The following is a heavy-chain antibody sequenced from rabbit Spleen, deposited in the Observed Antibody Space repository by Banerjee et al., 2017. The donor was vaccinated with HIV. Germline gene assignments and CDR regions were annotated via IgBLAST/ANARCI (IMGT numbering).Heavy chain of an antibody. D-gene: IGHD2-1*01. CDR1: GFDLNNDYV. Sequence: QEQLEESGGGLVQPEGSLTLTCKASGFDLNNDYVMCWVRQTPGKGLELSACILSSGTFRWYGSWAKGRFTISKTSSTTVTLQMTSLTVADTGTYFCARGSATMTMVITGYYLSLWGQGTLVTVS. CDR3: ARGSATMTMVITGYYLSL. J-gene: IGHJ3*01. CDR2: ILSSGTFR. V-gene: IGHV1S45*01.